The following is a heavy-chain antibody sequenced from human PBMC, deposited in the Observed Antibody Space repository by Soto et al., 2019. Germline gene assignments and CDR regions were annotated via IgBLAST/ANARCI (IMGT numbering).Heavy chain of an antibody. Sequence: QVHLVESGGGVVQPGRSLTLSCAASGFSFRTSGMHWVRQAPGKGLEWVTGMWYDEHVEGYLDSVKGRFTISRDNSNSLMSLQMSNLRVDDTAVYYCARGLPKVAGGAFDIWGHGTMVTVSS. CDR1: GFSFRTSG. CDR2: MWYDEHVE. J-gene: IGHJ3*02. CDR3: ARGLPKVAGGAFDI. D-gene: IGHD2-15*01. V-gene: IGHV3-33*01.